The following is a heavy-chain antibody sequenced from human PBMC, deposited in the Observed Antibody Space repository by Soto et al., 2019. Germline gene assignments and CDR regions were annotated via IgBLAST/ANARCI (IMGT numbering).Heavy chain of an antibody. CDR3: LSAAGNLGWFDP. CDR1: GGSISSSSYY. Sequence: SETLSLTCTVSGGSISSSSYYWGWIRQPPGKGLEWIGSMYYSGSTYYNPSLKSRVTISVDTSKNQFSLKLSSVTAADTAVYYCLSAAGNLGWFDPWGQGTLVTVSS. J-gene: IGHJ5*02. CDR2: MYYSGST. V-gene: IGHV4-39*01. D-gene: IGHD6-13*01.